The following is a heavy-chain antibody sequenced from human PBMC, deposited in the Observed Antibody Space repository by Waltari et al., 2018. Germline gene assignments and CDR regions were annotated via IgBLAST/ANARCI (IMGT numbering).Heavy chain of an antibody. CDR1: GGTLSDYT. D-gene: IGHD1-1*01. CDR2: IIPIFGKA. Sequence: QVQMVQSGAEVKKPGSSVKVSCKTSGGTLSDYTINWVRQAPGQGLEWMGGIIPIFGKANYAQKFQGRVTFTADKSTHTAYMEVSGLTSEDTALYYCARDDATTGHLDSWGQGTPVTISS. CDR3: ARDDATTGHLDS. V-gene: IGHV1-69*08. J-gene: IGHJ4*02.